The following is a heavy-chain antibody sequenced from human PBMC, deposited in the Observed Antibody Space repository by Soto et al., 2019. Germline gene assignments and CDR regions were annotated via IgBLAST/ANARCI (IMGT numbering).Heavy chain of an antibody. V-gene: IGHV4-59*01. CDR3: ARAYGDYVFDF. CDR1: GGSISRYY. CDR2: IYYSGST. J-gene: IGHJ4*02. Sequence: SETLSLTWTVSGGSISRYYWSWIRQPPGKGLEWIGYIYYSGSTNYNPSLKSRVTISVDTSKNHFSLKLSSVTATDTAVYYCARAYGDYVFDFWGQGTLVTVSS. D-gene: IGHD4-17*01.